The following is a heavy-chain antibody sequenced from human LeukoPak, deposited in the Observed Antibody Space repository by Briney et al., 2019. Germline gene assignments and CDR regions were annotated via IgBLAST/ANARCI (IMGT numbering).Heavy chain of an antibody. D-gene: IGHD3-22*01. CDR1: GYTFTSYY. J-gene: IGHJ3*02. Sequence: ASVKVSCKASGYTFTSYYIHWVRQAPGQGLEWMGIINPSGGSTSYPQKFQGRVTMTRYMSTSTVYMELSSLRSEDTAVYYCARDGDDSSGYPYYAFDIWGQGTMVTVSS. V-gene: IGHV1-46*01. CDR3: ARDGDDSSGYPYYAFDI. CDR2: INPSGGST.